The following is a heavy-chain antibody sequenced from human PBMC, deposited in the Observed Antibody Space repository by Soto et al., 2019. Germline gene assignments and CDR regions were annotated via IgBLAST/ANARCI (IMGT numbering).Heavy chain of an antibody. J-gene: IGHJ4*02. V-gene: IGHV4-4*07. Sequence: SETLSLTCSVSGTSVSNYYWSWIRQPAGKGLEHIGRVYTSGSTSYNPSLKSRVTMSMDTSQTQIYLNLTSVTAADTAVYYCARGGIQLSYAFDHWGKGILVTVSS. CDR3: ARGGIQLSYAFDH. CDR1: GTSVSNYY. CDR2: VYTSGST. D-gene: IGHD3-10*01.